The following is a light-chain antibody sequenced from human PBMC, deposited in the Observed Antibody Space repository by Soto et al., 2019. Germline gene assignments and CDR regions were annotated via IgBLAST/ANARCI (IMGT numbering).Light chain of an antibody. V-gene: IGKV3-15*01. Sequence: EIVMTQSPASLSVSPGERATLSCTASQSVSSNLAWFQQKPGQAPRLLIYGASTRVTGIPARFIGSGSVTEFTLTISSLQSEDFAVYYCQQYNNWPPWTFGQGTKVEIK. CDR1: QSVSSN. CDR2: GAS. J-gene: IGKJ1*01. CDR3: QQYNNWPPWT.